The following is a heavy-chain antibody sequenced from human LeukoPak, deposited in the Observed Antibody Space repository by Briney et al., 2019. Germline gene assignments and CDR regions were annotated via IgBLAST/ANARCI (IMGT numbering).Heavy chain of an antibody. CDR3: ARLQWELPDY. J-gene: IGHJ4*02. D-gene: IGHD1-26*01. CDR1: GGSIRSSSPY. V-gene: IGHV4-39*01. CDR2: IFFSGST. Sequence: PSETLSLTCILSGGSIRSSSPYWGWIRQHRGKGLEWIGRIFFSGSTYYKPSFIPSLKSRVTISVDTSKNRFSLKLGSVTATDTAVYVCARLQWELPDYWGQGTLVTVSS.